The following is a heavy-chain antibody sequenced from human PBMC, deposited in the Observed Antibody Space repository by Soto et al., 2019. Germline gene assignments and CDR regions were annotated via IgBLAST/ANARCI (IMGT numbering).Heavy chain of an antibody. CDR2: ISGNGIST. J-gene: IGHJ6*02. CDR1: GFTLSSYA. D-gene: IGHD1-26*01. V-gene: IGHV3-23*01. CDR3: AKEVTSGSYSHYYYGLDV. Sequence: PGGSLRLSCAAPGFTLSSYAMSWVRQAPGKGLEWVSAISGNGISTYYADSVKGRFTISRDNSKNILYLQMNSLRADDTAVYYCAKEVTSGSYSHYYYGLDVWGQGTTVTVSS.